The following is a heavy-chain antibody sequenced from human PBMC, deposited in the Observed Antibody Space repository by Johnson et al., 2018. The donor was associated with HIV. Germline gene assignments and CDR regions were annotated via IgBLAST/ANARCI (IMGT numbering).Heavy chain of an antibody. CDR2: VQYDGTDK. CDR1: GFTFSSFG. CDR3: AKDVIMSTFGGIFDI. D-gene: IGHD3-16*01. Sequence: QVQLVESGGGVVQPGGSLRLSCAASGFTFSSFGMHWIRQAAGKWLEWVAFVQYDGTDKYYADSVEGRFTISRDNSKNTLYLQMNSLRAEDTAVYYCAKDVIMSTFGGIFDIWGQGTRVTVSS. V-gene: IGHV3-30*02. J-gene: IGHJ3*02.